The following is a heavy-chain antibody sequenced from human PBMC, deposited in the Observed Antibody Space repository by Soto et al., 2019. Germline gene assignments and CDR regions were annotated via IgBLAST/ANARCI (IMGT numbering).Heavy chain of an antibody. CDR3: ARDAVPTYYYDSSGYYRGSSFDY. V-gene: IGHV1-69*01. D-gene: IGHD3-22*01. J-gene: IGHJ4*02. CDR2: IIPIFGTA. Sequence: QVQLVQSGAEVKKPGSSVKVSCKASGGTFSSYAISWVRQAPGQGLEWMGGIIPIFGTANYAQKFQGRVTITADESTSTAYMELSSLRSEDTGVYYCARDAVPTYYYDSSGYYRGSSFDYWGQGTLVTVSS. CDR1: GGTFSSYA.